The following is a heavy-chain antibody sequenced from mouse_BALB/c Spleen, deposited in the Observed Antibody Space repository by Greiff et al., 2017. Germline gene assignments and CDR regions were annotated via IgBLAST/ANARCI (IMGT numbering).Heavy chain of an antibody. CDR3: ASIYYDYFDY. V-gene: IGHV5-12-1*01. J-gene: IGHJ2*01. D-gene: IGHD2-1*01. CDR1: GFAFSSYD. CDR2: ISSGGGST. Sequence: DVKLVESGGGLVKPGGSLKLSCAASGFAFSSYDMSWVRQTPEKRLEWVAYISSGGGSTYYPDTVKGRFTISRDNAKNTLYLQMSSLKSEDTAMYYCASIYYDYFDYWGQGTTLTVSS.